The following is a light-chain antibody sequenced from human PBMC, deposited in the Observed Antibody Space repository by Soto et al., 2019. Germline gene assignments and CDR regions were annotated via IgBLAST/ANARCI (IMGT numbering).Light chain of an antibody. CDR3: QQFNSSPIT. CDR1: QDIRGA. J-gene: IGKJ5*01. V-gene: IGKV1-13*02. CDR2: DVS. Sequence: AIQVTQSPSSLSASVGDRVTITCRASQDIRGALAWYQQKPGKAPNLLIYDVSTLESGVPSRFSGSGSGTEFTLTISSLQPEDFGTYYCQQFNSSPITFGHGTRLEIK.